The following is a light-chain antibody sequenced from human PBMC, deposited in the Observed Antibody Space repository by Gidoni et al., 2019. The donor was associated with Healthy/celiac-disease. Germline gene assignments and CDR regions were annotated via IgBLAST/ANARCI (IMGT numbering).Light chain of an antibody. V-gene: IGKV4-1*01. CDR1: QSVLYCSNNKNY. CDR3: QQYYSTPPVT. CDR2: WAS. J-gene: IGKJ1*01. Sequence: DIVMTQSPDSLAVSLGERATINCKSSQSVLYCSNNKNYLAWYQQKPGQPPKLLIYWASTRESGVPDRFSGSGTGTDFTLTISSLQAEDVAVYYCQQYYSTPPVTFGQGTKVEIK.